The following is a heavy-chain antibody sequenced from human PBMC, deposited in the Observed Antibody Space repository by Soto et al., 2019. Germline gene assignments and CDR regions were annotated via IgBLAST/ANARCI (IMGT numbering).Heavy chain of an antibody. CDR2: IYYSGSS. D-gene: IGHD2-21*02. CDR3: ARHVPATAISRRGPYYFDY. J-gene: IGHJ4*02. V-gene: IGHV4-39*01. CDR1: GGSISSGTSY. Sequence: PSETLSLTCTVSGGSISSGTSYWSWIRQRPGKGLEWIGCIYYSGSSYYNTYLKSRVTISVDTSKNQFSLKLSSVTAADTAVYYCARHVPATAISRRGPYYFDYWGQGTLVTVSS.